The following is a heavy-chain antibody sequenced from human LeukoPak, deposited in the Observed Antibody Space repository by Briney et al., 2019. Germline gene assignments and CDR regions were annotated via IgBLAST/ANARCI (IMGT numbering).Heavy chain of an antibody. CDR2: IIPIFGTA. Sequence: ASVKVSCKASGGTFSRYAMSWVRQAPGRGLEWMGGIIPIFGTASFAQKFQGRVTITADESTGTAYMEVSSLRSEDTAVYYCARVVTPRYCSTPSCYWKGWFDPWGQGTLVTVSS. J-gene: IGHJ5*02. D-gene: IGHD2-2*01. CDR3: ARVVTPRYCSTPSCYWKGWFDP. V-gene: IGHV1-69*13. CDR1: GGTFSRYA.